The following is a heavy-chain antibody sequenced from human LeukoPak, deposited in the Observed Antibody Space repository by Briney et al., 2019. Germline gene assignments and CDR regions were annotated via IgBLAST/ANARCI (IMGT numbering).Heavy chain of an antibody. Sequence: GGSLRLSCAASGFTFSTYWMSWVRQAPGRGLEWVANINQDGSEKYYVDSVKGRFTISRDNAKNSLYLQMNSLRVEDTAVYYCAREHYGSGSLDAFDIWGQGTMVTVSS. CDR1: GFTFSTYW. CDR2: INQDGSEK. D-gene: IGHD3-10*01. CDR3: AREHYGSGSLDAFDI. V-gene: IGHV3-7*01. J-gene: IGHJ3*02.